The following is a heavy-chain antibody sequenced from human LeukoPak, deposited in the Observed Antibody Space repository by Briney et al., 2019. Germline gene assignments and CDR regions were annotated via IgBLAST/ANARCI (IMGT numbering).Heavy chain of an antibody. CDR3: ASSLAFGGALGY. CDR1: GGSISSYY. D-gene: IGHD3-16*01. V-gene: IGHV4-59*01. Sequence: SETLSLTCTVSGGSISSYYWSWIRQPPGKGLEWIGYIYYSGSTNYNPSLKSRVTISVDTSKNQFSLKLTSVTAADTAVYYCASSLAFGGALGYWGQGTLVTVSS. CDR2: IYYSGST. J-gene: IGHJ4*02.